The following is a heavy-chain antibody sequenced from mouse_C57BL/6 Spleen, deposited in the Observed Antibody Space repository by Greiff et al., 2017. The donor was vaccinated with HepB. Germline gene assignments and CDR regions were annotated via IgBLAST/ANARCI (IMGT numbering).Heavy chain of an antibody. CDR3: ARQAYYSNYDAMDY. V-gene: IGHV5-6*01. Sequence: EVQLVESGGDLVKPGGSLKLSCAASGFTFSSYGMSWVRQTPDKRLEWVATISSGGSYTYYPDSVKGRFTISRDNAKNTLYLQMSSLKSEDTAMYYWARQAYYSNYDAMDYWGQGTSVTVSS. CDR2: ISSGGSYT. J-gene: IGHJ4*01. CDR1: GFTFSSYG. D-gene: IGHD2-5*01.